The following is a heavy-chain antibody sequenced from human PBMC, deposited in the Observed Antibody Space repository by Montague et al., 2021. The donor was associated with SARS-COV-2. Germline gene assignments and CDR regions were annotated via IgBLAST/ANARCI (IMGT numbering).Heavy chain of an antibody. Sequence: SLRLSCAASGFIFRSYAMHWVRQAPGKGLEWVAVILNDGSNKYYADSVKGRFTISRDNSKNTLYLQMNSLRAEDTAVYYCARGRMEWLLLDSWGRGTLVTVSS. CDR1: GFIFRSYA. D-gene: IGHD3-3*01. V-gene: IGHV3-30*01. CDR2: ILNDGSNK. CDR3: ARGRMEWLLLDS. J-gene: IGHJ4*02.